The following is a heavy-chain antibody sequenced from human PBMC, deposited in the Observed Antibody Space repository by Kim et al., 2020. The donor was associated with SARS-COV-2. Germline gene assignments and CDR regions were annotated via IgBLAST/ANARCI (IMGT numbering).Heavy chain of an antibody. CDR3: ATGLIAVAGTGFDY. CDR2: INHSGST. D-gene: IGHD6-19*01. CDR1: GGSFSGYY. Sequence: SETLSLTCAVYGGSFSGYYWSWIRQPPGKGLEWIGEINHSGSTNYNPSLKSRVTISVDTSKNQFSLKLSSVTAADTAVYYCATGLIAVAGTGFDYWGQGTLVTVSS. J-gene: IGHJ4*02. V-gene: IGHV4-34*01.